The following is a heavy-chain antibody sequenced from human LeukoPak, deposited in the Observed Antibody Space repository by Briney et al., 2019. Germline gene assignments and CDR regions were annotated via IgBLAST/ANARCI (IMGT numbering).Heavy chain of an antibody. J-gene: IGHJ4*02. D-gene: IGHD3-22*01. Sequence: GGSLRLSCAASGFTVRNNYMSWVRQAPGKGLEWVSSISSSSSYIYYADSVKGRFTISRDNAKNSLYLQMNSLRAEDTAVYYCARDGYSSTHFDYWGQGTLVTVSS. CDR3: ARDGYSSTHFDY. V-gene: IGHV3-21*01. CDR2: ISSSSSYI. CDR1: GFTVRNNY.